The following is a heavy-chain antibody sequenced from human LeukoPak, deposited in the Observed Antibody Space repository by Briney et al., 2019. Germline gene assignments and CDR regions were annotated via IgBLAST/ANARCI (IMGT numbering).Heavy chain of an antibody. J-gene: IGHJ6*02. CDR1: GYTFTTYG. CDR3: ARDLWIAVAGTYYYYGMDV. CDR2: ISAYKGNT. D-gene: IGHD6-19*01. Sequence: ASVKLSCKASGYTFTTYGICWVRQAPGQGLEWMGWISAYKGNTNYAQKLQGRVTMTTDTSTSTAYMELRSLRSDDTAVYYCARDLWIAVAGTYYYYGMDVWGQGTTVTVSS. V-gene: IGHV1-18*01.